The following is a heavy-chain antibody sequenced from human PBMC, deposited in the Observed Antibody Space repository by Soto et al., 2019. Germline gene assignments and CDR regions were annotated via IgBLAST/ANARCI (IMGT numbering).Heavy chain of an antibody. J-gene: IGHJ4*02. V-gene: IGHV3-49*04. Sequence: GSLRLSCTASGFTFGDYAVSWVRQAPGKGLEWVGFIRSKAYGGTTEYAASVKGRFTISRDDSKSIAYLQMNSLKTEDTAVYYCTAGKLYPSLDFDYWGQGTLVTVSS. CDR1: GFTFGDYA. CDR2: IRSKAYGGTT. D-gene: IGHD2-8*01. CDR3: TAGKLYPSLDFDY.